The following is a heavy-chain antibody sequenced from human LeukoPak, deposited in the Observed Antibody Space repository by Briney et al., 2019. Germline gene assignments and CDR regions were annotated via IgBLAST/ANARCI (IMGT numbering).Heavy chain of an antibody. CDR2: ISGSGGST. J-gene: IGHJ6*03. V-gene: IGHV3-23*01. CDR1: GFTFSSYA. CDR3: ARDRASGSHSLLPFYYYYMDV. D-gene: IGHD1-26*01. Sequence: GGSLRLSCAASGFTFSSYAMSWVRQAPGKGLEWVSAISGSGGSTYYADSVKGRFTISRDNAKNSLYLQMNSLRAEDTAVYYCARDRASGSHSLLPFYYYYMDVWGKGTTVTVSS.